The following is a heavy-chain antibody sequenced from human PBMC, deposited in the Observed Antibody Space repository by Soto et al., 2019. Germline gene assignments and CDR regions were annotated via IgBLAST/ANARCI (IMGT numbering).Heavy chain of an antibody. D-gene: IGHD1-1*01. CDR1: GGSFSGYY. Sequence: SETLSLTCAVYGGSFSGYYWSWIRQPPGKGLEWIGEINHSGSTNYNPSLKSRVTISVDTSKNQFSLKLSSVTAADTAVYYCARGRGWNRYRIFDYWGQGTLVTVSS. J-gene: IGHJ4*02. V-gene: IGHV4-34*01. CDR2: INHSGST. CDR3: ARGRGWNRYRIFDY.